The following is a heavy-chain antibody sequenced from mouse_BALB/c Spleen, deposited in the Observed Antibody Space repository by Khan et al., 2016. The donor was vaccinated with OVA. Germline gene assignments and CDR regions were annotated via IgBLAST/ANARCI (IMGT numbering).Heavy chain of an antibody. Sequence: QVQLKESGPGLVAPSQSLSITCTVSGFSLTSYGLHWVRHPPGKGLEWLGVIWAGGSTNYNSALMSRLSISKDNSKSQVFLKMNSLQTDDTAMYYCARGDGYYEDARDYWGQGTSVTVSS. CDR1: GFSLTSYG. D-gene: IGHD2-3*01. J-gene: IGHJ4*01. CDR2: IWAGGST. CDR3: ARGDGYYEDARDY. V-gene: IGHV2-9*02.